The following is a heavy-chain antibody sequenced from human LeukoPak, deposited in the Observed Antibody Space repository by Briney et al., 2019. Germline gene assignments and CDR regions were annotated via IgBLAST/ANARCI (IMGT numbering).Heavy chain of an antibody. J-gene: IGHJ4*02. CDR1: GFTFSSYG. Sequence: GRSLRLSCAASGFTFSSYGMHWVRQAPGKGLEWVAVISHDGSNKYYADSVKGRFTISRDNSKNTLYLQMNSLRAEDTAVYYCARGDILTGPDYWGQGTLVTVSS. D-gene: IGHD3-9*01. CDR3: ARGDILTGPDY. V-gene: IGHV3-30*03. CDR2: ISHDGSNK.